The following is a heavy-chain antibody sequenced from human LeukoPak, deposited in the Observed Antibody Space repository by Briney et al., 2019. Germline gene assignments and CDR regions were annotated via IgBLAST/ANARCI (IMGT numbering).Heavy chain of an antibody. V-gene: IGHV3-23*01. CDR3: AKDSWRYSAGYCDF. CDR1: GFTFSGDT. J-gene: IGHJ2*01. CDR2: ISGSGGST. Sequence: GGSLRLSCVAPGFTFSGDTMRWVRQAPGKGLEWVSAISGSGGSTYYADSVKGRFTISRDISKNTLYLQMNSLRAEDTAVYCCAKDSWRYSAGYCDFWGRGTLVTVSS. D-gene: IGHD1-26*01.